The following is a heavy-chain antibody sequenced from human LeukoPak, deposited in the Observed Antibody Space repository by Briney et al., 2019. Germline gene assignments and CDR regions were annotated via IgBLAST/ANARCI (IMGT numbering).Heavy chain of an antibody. J-gene: IGHJ6*03. CDR3: ARGLGYCSGGSCYQRPPDYYYYYMDV. Sequence: SETLSLTCTVSGGSISSYYWSWIRQRAGKGLDWIGRIYTSGRTNYNPSLKSRVTMSVDTYKNQFSLKLSSVTAADTAVYYCARGLGYCSGGSCYQRPPDYYYYYMDVWGKGTTVTVSS. CDR1: GGSISSYY. CDR2: IYTSGRT. V-gene: IGHV4-4*07. D-gene: IGHD2-15*01.